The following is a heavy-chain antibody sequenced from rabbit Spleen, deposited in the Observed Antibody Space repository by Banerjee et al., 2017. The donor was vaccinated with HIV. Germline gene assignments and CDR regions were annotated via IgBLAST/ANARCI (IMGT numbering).Heavy chain of an antibody. V-gene: IGHV1S45*01. J-gene: IGHJ4*01. CDR2: IYTTTDAT. CDR1: GFSISSGYD. D-gene: IGHD4-1*01. Sequence: EPLVESGGGLVQPEGSLTLTCTASGFSISSGYDMCWVRQAPGKGLEWVGCIYTTTDATYYANWAKGRFTISKTSSTTVTLQMTSVTVADTATYFCARGDASRGWGSGLWGPGTLVTVS. CDR3: ARGDASRGWGSGL.